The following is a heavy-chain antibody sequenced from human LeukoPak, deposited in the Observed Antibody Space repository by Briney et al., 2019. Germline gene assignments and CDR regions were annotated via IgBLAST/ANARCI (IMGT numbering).Heavy chain of an antibody. CDR3: ARGPNSRTVGAAIFNYYGMDV. CDR2: INHSGST. CDR1: GGSSSGYS. J-gene: IGHJ6*02. V-gene: IGHV4-34*01. Sequence: SETLSLTCAVYGGSSSGYSWSWIRQPPGKGLEWIGEINHSGSTNYNPSLKSRVTMSMDTSKKQFSLKLSSVTAADTAVYYCARGPNSRTVGAAIFNYYGMDVWGQGTTVTVSS. D-gene: IGHD1-26*01.